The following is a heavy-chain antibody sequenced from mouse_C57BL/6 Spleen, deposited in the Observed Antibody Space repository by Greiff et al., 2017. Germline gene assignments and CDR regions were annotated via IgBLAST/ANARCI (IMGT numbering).Heavy chain of an antibody. J-gene: IGHJ2*01. V-gene: IGHV1-82*01. CDR3: ARSGMVTTGY. D-gene: IGHD2-2*01. CDR1: GYAFSSSW. Sequence: VKLLESGPELVKPGASVKISCKASGYAFSSSWMNWVKQRPGKGLEWIGRIYPGDGDTNYNGKFKGKATLTADKSSSTAYMQLSSLTSEDSAVYFCARSGMVTTGYWGQGTTLTVSS. CDR2: IYPGDGDT.